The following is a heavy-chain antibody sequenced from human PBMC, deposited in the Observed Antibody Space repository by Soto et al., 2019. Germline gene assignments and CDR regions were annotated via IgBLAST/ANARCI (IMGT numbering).Heavy chain of an antibody. V-gene: IGHV4-39*01. Sequence: QLHESGPGQVKSSATLSLTCTVSGDSLRSRYHYWGWIRQLPGKGLEWIGSVYYTGHTYYNPSLKRRLCIAVELAPSAMSLRLRAWRVADTAVYYRVSVAVYAGEITTIFDRGGQGALVTFSS. CDR2: VYYTGHT. D-gene: IGHD2-8*01. CDR1: GDSLRSRYHY. J-gene: IGHJ4*02. CDR3: VSVAVYAGEITTIFDR.